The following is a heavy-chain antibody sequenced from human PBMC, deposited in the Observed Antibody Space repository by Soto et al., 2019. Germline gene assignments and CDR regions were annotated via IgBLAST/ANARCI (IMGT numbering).Heavy chain of an antibody. D-gene: IGHD7-27*01. V-gene: IGHV3-23*01. CDR3: ASLATGRFDP. J-gene: IGHJ5*02. CDR2: ISGSGGST. CDR1: GFTFSSYA. Sequence: PGGSLRLSCAASGFTFSSYAMSWVRQAPGKGLEWVSAISGSGGSTYYADSVKGRFTISRDNAKNSLYLQMNSLRAEDTAVYYCASLATGRFDPWGQGTLVTVSS.